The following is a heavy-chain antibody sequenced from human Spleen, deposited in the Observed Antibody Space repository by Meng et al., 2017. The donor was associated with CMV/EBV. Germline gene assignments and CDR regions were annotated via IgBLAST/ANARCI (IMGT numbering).Heavy chain of an antibody. J-gene: IGHJ6*02. Sequence: GGSLRLSCAASGFTVSSDYMSWVRQAPGKGLEWVSVIYSGGGTYYADSVKGRFTISRDNSKNTLYLQMNSLRAEDTAVYYCAKEGYAWELPSYYGMDVWGQGTTVTVSS. CDR2: IYSGGGT. D-gene: IGHD1-26*01. CDR3: AKEGYAWELPSYYGMDV. V-gene: IGHV3-53*01. CDR1: GFTVSSDY.